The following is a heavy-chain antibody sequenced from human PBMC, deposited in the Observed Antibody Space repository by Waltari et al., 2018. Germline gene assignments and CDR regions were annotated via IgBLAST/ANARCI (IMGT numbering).Heavy chain of an antibody. Sequence: QVQLQESGPGLVKPSETLSLTCTVSGDSISSYYWSWIRQSLGKGLEWIGYIYYSGSTNDNPSLKSRVIISVDTPKNQFSLKLSSVTAADTAVYYCARLGTYYDILTGYYLRGYFDYWGQGTLVTVSS. V-gene: IGHV4-59*08. CDR1: GDSISSYY. D-gene: IGHD3-9*01. J-gene: IGHJ4*02. CDR2: IYYSGST. CDR3: ARLGTYYDILTGYYLRGYFDY.